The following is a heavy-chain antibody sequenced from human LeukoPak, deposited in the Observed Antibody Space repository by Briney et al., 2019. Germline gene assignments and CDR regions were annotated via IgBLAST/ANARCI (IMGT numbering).Heavy chain of an antibody. Sequence: ASVKVSCKASGYTLTGYYMHWVRQAPGQGLEWMGWINPNSGGTNYAQKFQGRVTMTRDTSISTAYMELSRLRSDDTAVYYCARGVGPYYDSSGYQYYFDYWGQGTLVTVSS. CDR2: INPNSGGT. D-gene: IGHD3-22*01. V-gene: IGHV1-2*02. J-gene: IGHJ4*02. CDR1: GYTLTGYY. CDR3: ARGVGPYYDSSGYQYYFDY.